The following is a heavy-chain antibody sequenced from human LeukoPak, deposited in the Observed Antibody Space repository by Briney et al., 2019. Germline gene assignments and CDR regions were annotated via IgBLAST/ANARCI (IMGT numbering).Heavy chain of an antibody. D-gene: IGHD5-24*01. CDR3: ASRWLV. CDR2: VSGSGDKT. CDR1: GFTFTTYA. V-gene: IGHV3-23*01. Sequence: GGSLRLSCAASGFTFTTYAMNWVREGPGKGLEWVSGVSGSGDKTWYAASVKGGFTISRDNSKNTLYPQMNTLRAEATAVYYCASRWLVWGQGTLVIVSS. J-gene: IGHJ4*02.